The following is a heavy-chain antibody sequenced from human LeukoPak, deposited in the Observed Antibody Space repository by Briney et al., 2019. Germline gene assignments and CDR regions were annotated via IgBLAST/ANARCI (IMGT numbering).Heavy chain of an antibody. CDR3: ARHLDTTMDLFRIAVAGTFDY. CDR1: GGSISSSSYC. V-gene: IGHV4-39*01. J-gene: IGHJ4*02. D-gene: IGHD6-19*01. CDR2: IDYSGST. Sequence: PSETLSLTCTVSGGSISSSSYCWGWIRQPPGKGLEWIGSIDYSGSTYYNPSLQSRVTISVDTSKNQFSRKLSSVTAADTAVYYCARHLDTTMDLFRIAVAGTFDYWGQGTLVTVSS.